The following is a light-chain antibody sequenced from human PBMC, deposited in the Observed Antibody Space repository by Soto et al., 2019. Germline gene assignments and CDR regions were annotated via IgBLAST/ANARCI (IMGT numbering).Light chain of an antibody. CDR1: QTISSW. J-gene: IGKJ1*01. CDR2: KAS. CDR3: QHYNSYSEA. V-gene: IGKV1-5*03. Sequence: EIQMTQSPSTLSGSVGDRVTITCRASQTISSWLAWYQQKPGKAPKLLIYKASTLKSGVPSRFSGSESGTEFTLTISSLQPDDFATYYCQHYNSYSEAFGQGTKVDI.